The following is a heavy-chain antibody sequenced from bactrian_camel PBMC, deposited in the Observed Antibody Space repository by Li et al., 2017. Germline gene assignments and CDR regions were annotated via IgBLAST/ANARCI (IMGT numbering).Heavy chain of an antibody. CDR3: ATDLMVTTGEYTY. D-gene: IGHD5*01. Sequence: QVQLVESGGGSVQAGGSLRLSCAASGDAYGRNCIGWFRVRPGKEREGVAAISVGGRTYYADSVKGRFTISRDDAKNTVYLQMNSLKTEDTGVYYCATDLMVTTGEYTYWGQGTQVTVS. CDR1: GDAYGRNC. CDR2: ISVGGRT. V-gene: IGHV3S55*01. J-gene: IGHJ4*01.